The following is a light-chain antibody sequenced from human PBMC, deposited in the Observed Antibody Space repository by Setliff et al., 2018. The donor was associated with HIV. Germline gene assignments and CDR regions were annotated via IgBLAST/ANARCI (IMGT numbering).Light chain of an antibody. CDR3: LSTDSSVFSYV. J-gene: IGLJ1*01. CDR2: KAT. CDR1: ALARQY. V-gene: IGLV3-25*03. Sequence: SYELTQPPSVSVSPGQTARITCSGDALARQYTFWYQQKPGRAPILVMYKATERPSGIPERFSGSDSGTTVTLTISGVQAEDEADYYCLSTDSSVFSYVVGSGTKV.